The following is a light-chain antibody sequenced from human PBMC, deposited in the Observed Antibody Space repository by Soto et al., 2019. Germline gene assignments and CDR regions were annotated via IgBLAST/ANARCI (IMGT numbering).Light chain of an antibody. CDR1: SSNIGSNT. J-gene: IGLJ2*01. V-gene: IGLV1-44*01. Sequence: QSVLTQPPSASGTPGQRGTLSCSGSSSNIGSNTVNWYQQLPGTAPKLLIYSNNQRPSGVPDRFSGSKSGTSASLAISGLQSEDEADYYCAAGDDSLNGVVFGGGTKLTVL. CDR3: AAGDDSLNGVV. CDR2: SNN.